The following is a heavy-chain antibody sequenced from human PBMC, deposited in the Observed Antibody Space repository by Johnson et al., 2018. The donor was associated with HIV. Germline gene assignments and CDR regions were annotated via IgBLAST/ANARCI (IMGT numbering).Heavy chain of an antibody. CDR3: ARKQLVTMDDALDI. Sequence: VQLVESGGGVVQPGGSLRLSCAASGFTVSSNYMSWVRQAPGKGLEWVSVIYSGGSTYYADSVKGRFSISRDNSKNTLYLQMNSLRAEDTAGYYCARKQLVTMDDALDIWGQGTMVTVSS. CDR2: IYSGGST. V-gene: IGHV3-66*01. J-gene: IGHJ3*02. D-gene: IGHD6-13*01. CDR1: GFTVSSNY.